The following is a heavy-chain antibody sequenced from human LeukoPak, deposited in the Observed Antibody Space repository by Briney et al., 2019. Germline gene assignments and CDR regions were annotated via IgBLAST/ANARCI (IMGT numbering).Heavy chain of an antibody. D-gene: IGHD3-16*01. Sequence: SETLSLTCTVSGGSISSYYWSWIRQPPGKGLEWIGYIYYSGSTNYNPSLKSRVTISVDTSKNQFSLKLSSVTAADTAVYYCARVRLRRAFDIWGQGTMVTVSS. CDR1: GGSISSYY. CDR2: IYYSGST. CDR3: ARVRLRRAFDI. V-gene: IGHV4-59*01. J-gene: IGHJ3*02.